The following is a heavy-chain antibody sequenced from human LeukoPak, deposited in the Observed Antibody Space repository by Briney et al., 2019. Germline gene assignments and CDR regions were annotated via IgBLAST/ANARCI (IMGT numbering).Heavy chain of an antibody. CDR3: ASPYCSGGSCYQHWYFDL. CDR1: GGSISSSSYY. Sequence: SETLSLTCTVSGGSISSSSYYWGWIRQHPGKGLEWIGYIYYSGSTYYNPSLKSRVTISVDTSKNQFSLKLSSVTAADTAVYYCASPYCSGGSCYQHWYFDLWGRGTLVTVSS. D-gene: IGHD2-15*01. CDR2: IYYSGST. J-gene: IGHJ2*01. V-gene: IGHV4-31*03.